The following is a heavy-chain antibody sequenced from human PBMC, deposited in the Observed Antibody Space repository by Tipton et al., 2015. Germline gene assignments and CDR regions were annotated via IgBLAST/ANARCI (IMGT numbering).Heavy chain of an antibody. CDR3: ARAPSDYDIWSGTFDY. CDR1: DASISSITYY. Sequence: TLSLTCTVSDASISSITYYWAWIRQPPGKGLEWIGSLYYSGSTYNPSLKSRVTISADKSKNQISLKLTSVTAADTAVYYCARAPSDYDIWSGTFDYWGQGTLVTVSS. D-gene: IGHD3-3*01. J-gene: IGHJ4*02. CDR2: LYYSGST. V-gene: IGHV4-39*01.